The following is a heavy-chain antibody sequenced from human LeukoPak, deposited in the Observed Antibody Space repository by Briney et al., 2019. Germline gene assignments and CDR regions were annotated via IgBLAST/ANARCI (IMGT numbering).Heavy chain of an antibody. D-gene: IGHD2-15*01. J-gene: IGHJ4*02. CDR2: ISGSGGST. V-gene: IGHV3-23*01. CDR3: AKVHLLAFDY. CDR1: GLTFSSYA. Sequence: PGGSLRLSCAASGLTFSSYAISWVRQAPGKGLEWVSVISGSGGSTYYADSVKGRFTISRDNSKNTLYLQMNSLRAEDTAVYYCAKVHLLAFDYWGQGTLVTVSS.